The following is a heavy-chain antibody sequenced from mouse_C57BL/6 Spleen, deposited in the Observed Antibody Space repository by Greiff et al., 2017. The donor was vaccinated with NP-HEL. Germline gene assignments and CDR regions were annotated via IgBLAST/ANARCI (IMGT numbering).Heavy chain of an antibody. V-gene: IGHV1-26*01. CDR1: GYTFTDYY. CDR2: INPNNGGT. CDR3: ARDPYYFDY. J-gene: IGHJ2*01. Sequence: EVQLQQSGPELVKPGASVKISCKASGYTFTDYYMNWVKQSHGKSLEWIGDINPNNGGTSYNQKFKGKATLTVDKSSSTAYIELRSLTSEDSAVYYCARDPYYFDYWGQGTTLTVSS.